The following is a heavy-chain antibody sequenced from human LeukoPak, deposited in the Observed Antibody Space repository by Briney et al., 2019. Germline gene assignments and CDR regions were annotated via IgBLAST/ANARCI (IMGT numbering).Heavy chain of an antibody. CDR1: GYTFTSYD. CDR2: MNPNSGNT. D-gene: IGHD2-2*01. V-gene: IGHV1-8*01. Sequence: GASVKVSCKASGYTFTSYDINWVRQATGQGLEWMGWMNPNSGNTAYAQKFQGRVTITTDESTSTAYMELSSLRSEDTAVYYCARADCSSTSCPFDYWGQGTLVTVSS. J-gene: IGHJ4*02. CDR3: ARADCSSTSCPFDY.